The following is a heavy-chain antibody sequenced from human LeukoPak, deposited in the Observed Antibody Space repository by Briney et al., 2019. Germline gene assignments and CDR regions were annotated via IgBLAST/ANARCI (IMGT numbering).Heavy chain of an antibody. CDR2: ISSSGSTI. CDR3: ARALGATSYAFDI. CDR1: GFTFCDYY. J-gene: IGHJ3*02. V-gene: IGHV3-11*01. D-gene: IGHD1-26*01. Sequence: PGGSLRLSCAASGFTFCDYYMSWIRQAPGKGLEWVSYISSSGSTIYYADSVKGRFTISRDNAKNSLYLQMNSLRAEDTAVYYCARALGATSYAFDIRGQGTMVTVSS.